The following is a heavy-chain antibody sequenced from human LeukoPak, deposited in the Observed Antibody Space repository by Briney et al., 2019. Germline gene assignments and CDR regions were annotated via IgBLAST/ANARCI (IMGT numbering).Heavy chain of an antibody. CDR3: ARDQGFGIAALDSWFDP. Sequence: ASVKVSCKAPGYNFLTYGINWARQAPGQGLEWMGWISAYNGHTIYAQQFQGRVTMTTDTYTNTAYMDLRSLTSDDTAVYYCARDQGFGIAALDSWFDPWGQGTLVTVSS. CDR1: GYNFLTYG. CDR2: ISAYNGHT. D-gene: IGHD6-25*01. J-gene: IGHJ5*02. V-gene: IGHV1-18*01.